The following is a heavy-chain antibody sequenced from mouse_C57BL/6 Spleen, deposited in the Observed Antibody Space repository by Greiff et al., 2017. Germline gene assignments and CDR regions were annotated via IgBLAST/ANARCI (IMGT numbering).Heavy chain of an antibody. CDR3: TRKEFFDY. CDR1: GYTFTDYE. V-gene: IGHV1-15*01. Sequence: QVQLKEPGAELVRPGASVTLSCKASGYTFTDYEMHWVKQTPVHGLEWIGAIDPETGGNAYNQKFKGKAILTADKSSSTACMELRSLTSEDSAGYYGTRKEFFDYWGQGTLVTVSA. CDR2: IDPETGGN. J-gene: IGHJ3*01.